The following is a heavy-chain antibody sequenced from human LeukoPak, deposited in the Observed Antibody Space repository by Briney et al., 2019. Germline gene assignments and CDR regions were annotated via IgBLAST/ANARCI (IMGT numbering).Heavy chain of an antibody. CDR3: TRGSSGRRDN. CDR1: GYTFTSCD. J-gene: IGHJ4*02. CDR2: MNPNSGNT. D-gene: IGHD6-19*01. Sequence: GASVKLSCKASGYTFTSCDINWVRQAPGQGLEWMRWMNPNSGNTGYGQSFQGRITTTRDISIGTAYMELSNLTSEDTAIYYCTRGSSGRRDNWGQGTLVTVSA. V-gene: IGHV1-8*01.